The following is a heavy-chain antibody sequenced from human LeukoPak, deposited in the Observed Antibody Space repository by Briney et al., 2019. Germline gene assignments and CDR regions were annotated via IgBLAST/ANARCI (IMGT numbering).Heavy chain of an antibody. CDR1: GDSISSYY. D-gene: IGHD3-16*01. Sequence: SETLSLTCTVSGDSISSYYWSWIRQPPGKGLEWIGYISYSGSTNYNPSLRSRITISIDTSKNQFSLNLRSVTAADTAVYYCARLKLGAYFDLWGRGTLVTVSS. CDR3: ARLKLGAYFDL. CDR2: ISYSGST. V-gene: IGHV4-59*08. J-gene: IGHJ2*01.